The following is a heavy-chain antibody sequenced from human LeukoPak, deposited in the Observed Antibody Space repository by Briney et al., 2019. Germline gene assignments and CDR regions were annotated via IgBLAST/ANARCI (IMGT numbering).Heavy chain of an antibody. J-gene: IGHJ5*02. CDR2: IDTGNGNT. CDR3: ARGAKFRSYGSGTYYTSLPFDP. Sequence: VASVKVSCKASGYTFTSYTMHWVRQAPGQRLEWMGWIDTGNGNTKYSQEFQGRVTITRDTFASTAYMELSSLRSEDMAVYYCARGAKFRSYGSGTYYTSLPFDPWGQGTLVTVSS. CDR1: GYTFTSYT. D-gene: IGHD3-10*01. V-gene: IGHV1-3*03.